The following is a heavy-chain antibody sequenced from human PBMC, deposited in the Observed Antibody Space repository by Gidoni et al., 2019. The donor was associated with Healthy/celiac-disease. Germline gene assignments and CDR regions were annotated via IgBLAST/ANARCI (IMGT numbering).Heavy chain of an antibody. CDR2: ISSSSRYI. V-gene: IGHV3-21*01. J-gene: IGHJ6*02. CDR3: ARVQYSSSSGSYYYYGMDV. D-gene: IGHD6-6*01. Sequence: EVQLVESGGGLVKPGGSLRLSCAASGFTFSSYSMHWVRQPPGKGLEWGSSISSSSRYIYDADSVKGRFTISRDNAKNSLYLQMNSLRAEDTAVYYCARVQYSSSSGSYYYYGMDVWGQGTTVTVSS. CDR1: GFTFSSYS.